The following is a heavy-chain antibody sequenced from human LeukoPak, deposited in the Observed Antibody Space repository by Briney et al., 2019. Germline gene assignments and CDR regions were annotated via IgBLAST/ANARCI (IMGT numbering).Heavy chain of an antibody. J-gene: IGHJ6*03. D-gene: IGHD2-15*01. Sequence: GESLKISCKGSGYSFTSYWIGWVRQMPGKGLEWMGIIYPGDYDTRYSPSFQGQVTISADKSISTAYLQWSSLKASDTAMYYCARTTARVVVVVGYYYMDVWGKGTTVTVSS. CDR1: GYSFTSYW. V-gene: IGHV5-51*01. CDR3: ARTTARVVVVVGYYYMDV. CDR2: IYPGDYDT.